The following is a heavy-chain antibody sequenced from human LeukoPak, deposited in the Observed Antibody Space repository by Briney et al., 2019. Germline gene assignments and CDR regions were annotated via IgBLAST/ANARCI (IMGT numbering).Heavy chain of an antibody. Sequence: SETLSLTCTVSGASVNTYYWSWIRQPPGKGLEWIGYMFYSGNSNYSPSLKSRVTISVDTSKNQLSLKVRSVTAADTAVYYCARGLFNYWYFDLWGRGTLVTVSS. V-gene: IGHV4-59*02. J-gene: IGHJ2*01. CDR1: GASVNTYY. CDR3: ARGLFNYWYFDL. CDR2: MFYSGNS.